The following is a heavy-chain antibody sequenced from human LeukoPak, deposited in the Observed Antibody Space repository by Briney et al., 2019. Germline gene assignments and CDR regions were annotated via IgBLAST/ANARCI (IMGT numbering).Heavy chain of an antibody. D-gene: IGHD6-19*01. CDR2: INHSGST. CDR1: GGSFSGYY. J-gene: IGHJ4*02. CDR3: ARSRPIRRIKSSSGYDY. Sequence: SETLSLTCAVYGGSFSGYYWGWIRQPPGKGLVWIGEINHSGSTNYNPPLKSRVTISVDTSKNQFSLKLSSVTAADTAVYYCARSRPIRRIKSSSGYDYWGQGTLVTVSS. V-gene: IGHV4-34*01.